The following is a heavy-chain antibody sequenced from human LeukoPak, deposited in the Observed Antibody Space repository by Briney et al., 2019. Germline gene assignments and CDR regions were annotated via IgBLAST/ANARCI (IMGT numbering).Heavy chain of an antibody. CDR1: AGSISNYY. D-gene: IGHD6-13*01. Sequence: SETLSLTCTVSAGSISNYYWSWIRQPPGKGLEWIGYISYSGSTNYNPSLKSRVTISVDTSKNQFSLKLSSVTAADTAVYYCARLGPAAGTSFDYWGQGTLVTVSS. CDR3: ARLGPAAGTSFDY. J-gene: IGHJ4*02. CDR2: ISYSGST. V-gene: IGHV4-59*08.